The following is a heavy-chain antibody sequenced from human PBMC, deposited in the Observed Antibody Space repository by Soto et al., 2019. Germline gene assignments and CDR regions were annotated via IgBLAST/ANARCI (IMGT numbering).Heavy chain of an antibody. J-gene: IGHJ6*02. CDR2: IQSGGPT. Sequence: PGGSLRLSCAASGFTVSSKYMSWVRPAPGKGLEWVSLIQSGGPTYYADSVKGRFTISRDTSENTLHLQMDSLRAEDTAVYYCAREPGVAVRGVISPRGMDVWGQGTTVTVSS. V-gene: IGHV3-66*01. D-gene: IGHD3-10*01. CDR1: GFTVSSKY. CDR3: AREPGVAVRGVISPRGMDV.